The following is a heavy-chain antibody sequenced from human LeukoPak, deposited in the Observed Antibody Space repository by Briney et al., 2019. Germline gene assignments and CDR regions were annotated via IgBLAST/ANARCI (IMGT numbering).Heavy chain of an antibody. Sequence: PGGSLRLFCAASGFTFSSYTMNWVRQAPGKGLEWVSTITNSGGSTYYADSVKGRFTISRDNSKSTLYLQMNSLRAEDTAVYYCARDHIQYYFFDSWGQGTLVTVSS. CDR1: GFTFSSYT. CDR2: ITNSGGST. D-gene: IGHD2/OR15-2a*01. J-gene: IGHJ4*02. V-gene: IGHV3-23*01. CDR3: ARDHIQYYFFDS.